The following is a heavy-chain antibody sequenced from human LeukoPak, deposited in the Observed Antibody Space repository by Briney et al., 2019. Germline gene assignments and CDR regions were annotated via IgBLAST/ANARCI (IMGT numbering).Heavy chain of an antibody. J-gene: IGHJ5*02. CDR1: GYTFTSYA. V-gene: IGHV1-3*01. Sequence: ASVKVSCKASGYTFTSYAMHWVRQAPGQRLEWMGWVNAGNGNTKYSQKFQGRVTITRDTSASTAYMELSSLRSEDTAVYYCARASVLPAAIPNWFDPWGQGTLVTVSS. CDR2: VNAGNGNT. D-gene: IGHD2-2*02. CDR3: ARASVLPAAIPNWFDP.